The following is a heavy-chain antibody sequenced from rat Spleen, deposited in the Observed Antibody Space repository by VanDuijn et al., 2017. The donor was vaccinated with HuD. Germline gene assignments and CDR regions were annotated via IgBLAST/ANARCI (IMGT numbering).Heavy chain of an antibody. CDR1: GFSFSKYG. V-gene: IGHV5-19*01. D-gene: IGHD5-1*01. CDR2: ITPSGITT. J-gene: IGHJ3*01. CDR3: ATTPGRPFAY. Sequence: EVQLVESGGGSVQPGRSLKLSCAASGFSFSKYGMQWIRQTPTKGLEWVAAITPSGITTDYRDSVKGRFAISRDNAKNILFLQMDSLRSEDTATYYCATTPGRPFAYWGQGTLVTVSS.